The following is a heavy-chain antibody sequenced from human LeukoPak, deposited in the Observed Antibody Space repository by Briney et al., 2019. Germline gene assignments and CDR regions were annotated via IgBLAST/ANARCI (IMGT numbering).Heavy chain of an antibody. V-gene: IGHV4-30-2*01. Sequence: SETLSLTCAVSGGSISSDNYSWSWIRQPPGKGLEWIGYIYHSGSTYYNPSIQSRVTMSVDRSKNQFSMRLSSGTAADTAVYYCARFYYDSGGFYIPPIWGQGILVTASS. J-gene: IGHJ4*02. D-gene: IGHD3-22*01. CDR2: IYHSGST. CDR1: GGSISSDNYS. CDR3: ARFYYDSGGFYIPPI.